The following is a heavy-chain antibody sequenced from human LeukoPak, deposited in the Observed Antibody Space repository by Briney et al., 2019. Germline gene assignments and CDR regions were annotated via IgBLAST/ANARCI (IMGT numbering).Heavy chain of an antibody. V-gene: IGHV3-53*01. CDR1: GFTVSINS. Sequence: PGGSLRLSCTVSGFTVSINSMSWVRQAPGKGLEWVSFIYSGGNTHYSDSVKDRFTISRDNSKNTLYLQMNSLRAEDTAVYYCARRAGEYSHPYDYWGQGTLVTVSS. CDR3: ARRAGEYSHPYDY. J-gene: IGHJ4*02. CDR2: IYSGGNT. D-gene: IGHD4-17*01.